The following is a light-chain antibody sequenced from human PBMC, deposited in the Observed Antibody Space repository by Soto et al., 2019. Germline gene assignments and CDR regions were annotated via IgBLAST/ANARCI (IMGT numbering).Light chain of an antibody. CDR2: AAS. CDR3: QQSYSTPWT. Sequence: DIQMTQSPFSLSASVVDRVTITCRASQSISSYLNWYQQKPGKAPKLLIYAASSLQSGVPSRFSGSGSGTDFTLTISSLQPEDFATYYCQQSYSTPWTLGQGTKVEIK. CDR1: QSISSY. J-gene: IGKJ1*01. V-gene: IGKV1-39*01.